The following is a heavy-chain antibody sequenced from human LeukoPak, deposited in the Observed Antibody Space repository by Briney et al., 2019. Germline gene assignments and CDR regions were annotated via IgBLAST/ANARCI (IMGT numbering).Heavy chain of an antibody. V-gene: IGHV4-59*01. J-gene: IGHJ4*02. CDR2: IYYSGST. D-gene: IGHD4-23*01. CDR1: GGSISSYY. Sequence: SETPSLTCTVSGGSISSYYWSWIRQPPGKGLEWIGNIYYSGSTNYNPSLKSRVTISVDTSKNQFSLKLSSVTAADTAVYYCARGPSSRPVVKTHFDYWGQGTLVTVSS. CDR3: ARGPSSRPVVKTHFDY.